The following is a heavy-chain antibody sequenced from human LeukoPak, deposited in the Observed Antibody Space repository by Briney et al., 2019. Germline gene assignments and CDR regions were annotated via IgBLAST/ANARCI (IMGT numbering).Heavy chain of an antibody. CDR1: GDSISSYY. CDR3: AREERITMVRGVSLRRDYYYYMDV. V-gene: IGHV4-4*07. J-gene: IGHJ6*03. Sequence: SETLSLTCTVSGDSISSYYWSWIRQPAGKGLEWIGRIYTSGSTNYNPSLKSRVTMSVDTSKNQFSLKLSSVTAADTAVYYCAREERITMVRGVSLRRDYYYYMDVWGKGTTVTISS. D-gene: IGHD3-10*01. CDR2: IYTSGST.